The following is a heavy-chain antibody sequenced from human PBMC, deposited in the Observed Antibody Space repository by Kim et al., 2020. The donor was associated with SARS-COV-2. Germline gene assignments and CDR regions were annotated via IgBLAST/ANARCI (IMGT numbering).Heavy chain of an antibody. CDR1: SDSINNNNW. Sequence: SETLSLTCVVSSDSINNNNWWHWVRQPPGKGLEWIGEIHHSGSTNYDPSLKSRVTISVDKSKNQFSLKLSSLTAADTAVYFCVREGVSASLDYWGQGTLV. V-gene: IGHV4-4*02. CDR2: IHHSGST. CDR3: VREGVSASLDY. J-gene: IGHJ4*02. D-gene: IGHD3-16*01.